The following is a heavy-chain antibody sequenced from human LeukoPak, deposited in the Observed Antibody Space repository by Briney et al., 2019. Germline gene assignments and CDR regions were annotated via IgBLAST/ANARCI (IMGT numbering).Heavy chain of an antibody. CDR2: IYTSGST. Sequence: SETLSLTCTVSGGSISSGNYYWSWIRQPAGKGLEWIGRIYTSGSTNYNPSLKSRVTISVDTSKNQFSLKLSSVTAADTAVYYCAGKPRYCTNGVCTDYWGQGTLVTVSS. CDR1: GGSISSGNYY. CDR3: AGKPRYCTNGVCTDY. V-gene: IGHV4-61*02. D-gene: IGHD2-8*01. J-gene: IGHJ4*02.